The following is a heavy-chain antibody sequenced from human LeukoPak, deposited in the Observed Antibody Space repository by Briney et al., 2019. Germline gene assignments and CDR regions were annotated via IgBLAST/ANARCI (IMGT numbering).Heavy chain of an antibody. Sequence: GGPLRLSCTASGFTFRDYWMHWIRQTPREGLVWVSRVNGDETSRAYADSVEGRFTISRDNAKNTLYLQIDSLRAEDSAIYYCARDRAERNWTYHTLFDYWGQGTPVTVSS. V-gene: IGHV3-74*01. J-gene: IGHJ4*02. CDR2: VNGDETSR. CDR1: GFTFRDYW. D-gene: IGHD3/OR15-3a*01. CDR3: ARDRAERNWTYHTLFDY.